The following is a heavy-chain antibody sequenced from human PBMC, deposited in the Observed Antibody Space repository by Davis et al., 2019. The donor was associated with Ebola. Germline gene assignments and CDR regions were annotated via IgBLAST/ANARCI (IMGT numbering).Heavy chain of an antibody. CDR1: GGSISSYY. CDR3: ASILAYYYDSSGYRSYWYFDL. V-gene: IGHV4-59*01. CDR2: IYYSGST. J-gene: IGHJ2*01. Sequence: MPSETLSLTCTVSGGSISSYYWSWIRQPPGKGLEWIGYIYYSGSTNYNPSLKSRVTISVDTSKYQFSLKLSSVTAADTAVYYCASILAYYYDSSGYRSYWYFDLWGRGTLVTVSS. D-gene: IGHD3-22*01.